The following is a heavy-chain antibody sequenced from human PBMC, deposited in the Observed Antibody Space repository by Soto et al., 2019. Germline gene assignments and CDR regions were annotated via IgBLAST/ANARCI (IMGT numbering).Heavy chain of an antibody. CDR3: GGEGHPSLN. J-gene: IGHJ4*02. D-gene: IGHD2-2*01. V-gene: IGHV1-18*01. CDR2: ISAYNGNT. CDR1: GYTFTSYG. Sequence: QVQLVQSGAEVKKPGASVKVSCKASGYTFTSYGISWVRQAPGQGLEWMGWISAYNGNTNYAQKLQGRVTMTTDTSTSASFVERRLLSADDAAVYCGGGEGHPSLNWGQGTLVTVSS.